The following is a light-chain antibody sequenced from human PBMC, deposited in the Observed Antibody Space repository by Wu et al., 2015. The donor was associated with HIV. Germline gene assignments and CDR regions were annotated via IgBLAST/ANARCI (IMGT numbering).Light chain of an antibody. J-gene: IGKJ5*01. Sequence: IQLTQSPSSLSASIGDRVTITCRASQDIVTYLAWYQQIPGKAPRVLIYDASTLQTGVSSRFSGSGSGAEFTLSISGLQREDFAIYYCQQLNSFPLTFGHGTRLEIK. CDR1: QDIVTY. CDR2: DAS. V-gene: IGKV1-9*01. CDR3: QQLNSFPLT.